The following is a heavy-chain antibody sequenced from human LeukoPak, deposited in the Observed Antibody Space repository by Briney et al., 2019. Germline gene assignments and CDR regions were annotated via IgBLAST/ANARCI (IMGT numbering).Heavy chain of an antibody. D-gene: IGHD3-10*01. V-gene: IGHV3-7*04. Sequence: SGGSLRLSCAASGFTFRSYWMTWVRQAPGKGLELVANIKQDGSENYYVDSVKGRFTISRDNAKNSLYLQMNSLRAEDTAVYYCAREYYYGSGSYYNGYWGQGTLVTVSS. CDR2: IKQDGSEN. CDR1: GFTFRSYW. J-gene: IGHJ4*02. CDR3: AREYYYGSGSYYNGY.